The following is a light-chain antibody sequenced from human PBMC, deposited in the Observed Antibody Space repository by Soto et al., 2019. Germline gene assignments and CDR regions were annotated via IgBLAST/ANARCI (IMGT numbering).Light chain of an antibody. Sequence: QSAPTQPASVSGSPGQSITISCTGTSSDLGGYNYVSWYQQHPGKAPKLIIYDVSYRPSGVSNRFSGSKSGNTASLTISGLQAEDEADYYCSSYTTSSTHVVFGGGTKLTVL. CDR2: DVS. CDR1: SSDLGGYNY. V-gene: IGLV2-14*01. J-gene: IGLJ2*01. CDR3: SSYTTSSTHVV.